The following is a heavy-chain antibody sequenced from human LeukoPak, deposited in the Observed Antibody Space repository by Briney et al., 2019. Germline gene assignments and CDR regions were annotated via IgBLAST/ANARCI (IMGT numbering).Heavy chain of an antibody. V-gene: IGHV4-59*08. CDR3: ARHYYGSGSQTSFDY. J-gene: IGHJ4*02. CDR1: GDSIVSYY. Sequence: SETLSLTCTVSGDSIVSYYWSWIRQPPGKGLEWIGLIYYSGSTNYNPSLKSRVAISVDTSKNQFSLKLSSVTAADTAVYYCARHYYGSGSQTSFDYWDQGTLVTVSS. D-gene: IGHD3-10*01. CDR2: IYYSGST.